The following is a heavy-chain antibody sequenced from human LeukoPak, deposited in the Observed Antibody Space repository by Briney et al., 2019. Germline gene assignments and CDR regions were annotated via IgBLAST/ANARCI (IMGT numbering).Heavy chain of an antibody. J-gene: IGHJ4*02. Sequence: SQTLSLTCTVSGGSISSGGYYWSWIRQPPGKGLEWIGYIYHSGSTYYNPSLKSRVTISVDRSKNQFSLKLSSVTAADTAVYSCARGDSYGLFAYWGQGTLVTVSS. V-gene: IGHV4-30-2*01. CDR3: ARGDSYGLFAY. D-gene: IGHD5-18*01. CDR1: GGSISSGGYY. CDR2: IYHSGST.